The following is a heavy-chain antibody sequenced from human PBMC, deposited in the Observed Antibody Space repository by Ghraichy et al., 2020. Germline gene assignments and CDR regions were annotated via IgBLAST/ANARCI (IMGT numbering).Heavy chain of an antibody. V-gene: IGHV1-46*01. J-gene: IGHJ3*02. Sequence: ASVKVSCKASGYTFTSYYMHWVRQAPGQGLEWMGIINPSGGSTSYAQKFQGRVTMTRDTSTSTVYMELSSLRSEDTAVYYCARGSIVLMVYAPDAFDIWGQGTMVTVSS. CDR3: ARGSIVLMVYAPDAFDI. D-gene: IGHD2-8*01. CDR2: INPSGGST. CDR1: GYTFTSYY.